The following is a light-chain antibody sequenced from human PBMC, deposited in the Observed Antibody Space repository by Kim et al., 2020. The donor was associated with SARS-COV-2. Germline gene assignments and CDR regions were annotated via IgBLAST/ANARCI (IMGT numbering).Light chain of an antibody. Sequence: GKTINISCTSSSGSIDDNYVQWYQQRPGGVPIIVIYEDDQRPSGVSDRFSGSIDNSSNSASLTISGLKTEDEADYYCQSYNRSNVVFGGGTQLTVL. CDR3: QSYNRSNVV. CDR2: EDD. CDR1: SGSIDDNY. V-gene: IGLV6-57*02. J-gene: IGLJ2*01.